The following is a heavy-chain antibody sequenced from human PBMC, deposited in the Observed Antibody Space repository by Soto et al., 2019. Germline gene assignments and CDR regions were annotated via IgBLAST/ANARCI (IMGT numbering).Heavy chain of an antibody. Sequence: PSQTLSLTCAISGDSVSSNSAAWNWIRQSPSRGLEWLGRTYYRSKWYNDYAVSVKSRITINPDTSKNQFSLQLNSVTPGDTAVYYCARLGILRGMIWNDPDEWGGNWFDPGGQGTLVTVSS. J-gene: IGHJ5*02. V-gene: IGHV6-1*01. D-gene: IGHD1-1*01. CDR2: TYYRSKWYN. CDR3: ARLGILRGMIWNDPDEWGGNWFDP. CDR1: GDSVSSNSAA.